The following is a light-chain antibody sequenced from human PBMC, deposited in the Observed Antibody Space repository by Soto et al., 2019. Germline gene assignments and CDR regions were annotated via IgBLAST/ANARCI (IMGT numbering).Light chain of an antibody. CDR2: EVS. CDR3: TSSTSSSTLYV. Sequence: QSALTQPASVSGSPGQSITISCTGTSSDVGGYNYVSWYQQHPGKAPRLMIYEVSNRPSGVSNRFSGSKSGNAASLTISGLQAEDEADYYCTSSTSSSTLYVFGTGTKLTVL. V-gene: IGLV2-14*01. CDR1: SSDVGGYNY. J-gene: IGLJ1*01.